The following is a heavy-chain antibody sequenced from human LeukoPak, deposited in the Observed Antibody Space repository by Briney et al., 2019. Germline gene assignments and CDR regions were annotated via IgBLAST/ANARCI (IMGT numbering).Heavy chain of an antibody. Sequence: GGSLRLSCVASGFTVSDNYMNWVRQTPGKGLEWVSTIYIGGTKYYVDSVQGRFTISRDDSKNTLYLQMNSLTAEDTAVYYCARVAVEMATRTYYYYYMDVWGRGTTVTVS. CDR2: IYIGGTK. CDR3: ARVAVEMATRTYYYYYMDV. V-gene: IGHV3-66*01. CDR1: GFTVSDNY. J-gene: IGHJ6*03. D-gene: IGHD5-24*01.